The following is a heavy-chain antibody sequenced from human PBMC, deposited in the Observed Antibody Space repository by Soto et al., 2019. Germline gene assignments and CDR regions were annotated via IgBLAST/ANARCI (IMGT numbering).Heavy chain of an antibody. CDR2: ISYDGSNK. Sequence: QVQLVESGGGVVQPGRSLRLSCAASGFTFSSYAMHWVRQAPGKGLEWVAVISYDGSNKYYADSVKGRFTISRDNSKNTLYLQMNSLRAEDTAVYYCASSRDTAMATSFDYWGQGTLVTVSS. D-gene: IGHD5-18*01. V-gene: IGHV3-30-3*01. J-gene: IGHJ4*02. CDR1: GFTFSSYA. CDR3: ASSRDTAMATSFDY.